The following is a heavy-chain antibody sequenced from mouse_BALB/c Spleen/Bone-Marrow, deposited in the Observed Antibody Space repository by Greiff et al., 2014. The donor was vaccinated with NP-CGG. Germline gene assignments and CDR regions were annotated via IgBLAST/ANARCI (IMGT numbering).Heavy chain of an antibody. CDR2: ISSGGIYT. J-gene: IGHJ4*01. CDR3: TRRTGTDYYAMDY. Sequence: VHVKQSGGDLVKPGGSLKLSCAASGFTFSSYGMSWVRQTPDKTLKWVATISSGGIYTYYPDSVKGRFTISRDNAKNTLYLQMSSLKSEDTAMYYCTRRTGTDYYAMDYWGQGTSVSVSS. D-gene: IGHD4-1*01. V-gene: IGHV5-6*01. CDR1: GFTFSSYG.